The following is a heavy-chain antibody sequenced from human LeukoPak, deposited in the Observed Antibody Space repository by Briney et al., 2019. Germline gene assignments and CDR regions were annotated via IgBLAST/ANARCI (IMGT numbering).Heavy chain of an antibody. D-gene: IGHD3-16*01. Sequence: PSETLSLTCTVSGYSISSGYYWGWIRQPPGKGLEWIGSIYHSGSTYYNPSLKSRVTISVDTSKNQFSLKLSSVTAADTAVYYRARDLPSWAYYYYYYMDVWGKGTTVTVSS. CDR1: GYSISSGYY. CDR2: IYHSGST. J-gene: IGHJ6*03. V-gene: IGHV4-38-2*02. CDR3: ARDLPSWAYYYYYYMDV.